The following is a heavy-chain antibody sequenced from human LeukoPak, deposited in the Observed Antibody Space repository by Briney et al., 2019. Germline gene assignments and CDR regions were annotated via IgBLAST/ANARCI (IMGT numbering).Heavy chain of an antibody. CDR1: GGSISSHY. D-gene: IGHD3-22*01. J-gene: IGHJ4*02. CDR2: IYYSGST. Sequence: KTSETLSLTCTASGGSISSHYWSWLRQPPGKGLEWIGYIYYSGSTNYNPSLKSRVTISVDTSKNQFSLKLSSVTAADTAVYYCARAEYYDSSGYHNWGQGTLVTVSS. V-gene: IGHV4-59*11. CDR3: ARAEYYDSSGYHN.